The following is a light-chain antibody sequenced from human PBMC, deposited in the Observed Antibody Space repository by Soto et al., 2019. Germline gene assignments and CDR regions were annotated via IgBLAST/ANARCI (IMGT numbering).Light chain of an antibody. CDR1: LSVSSSY. CDR3: QQYGSSPFT. CDR2: GAS. J-gene: IGKJ2*01. V-gene: IGKV3-20*01. Sequence: EIVLTQSPGTLPLSPGERATLSCRASLSVSSSYLVWYQQKPGQAPRPLIYGASSRATGIPDRFSGSGSGTDFTLTISRLEAEDFAVYYCQQYGSSPFTFGQGTKLEIK.